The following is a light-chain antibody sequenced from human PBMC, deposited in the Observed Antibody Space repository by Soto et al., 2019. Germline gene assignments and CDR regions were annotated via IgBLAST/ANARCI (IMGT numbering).Light chain of an antibody. V-gene: IGKV1-39*01. CDR1: QGISSY. Sequence: DIQMTQSPSSLSASVGDRATITCRARQGISSYLNWYQQKPGKAPKLLIYAASSLQSGVPSRFSGSGSGTDFTLTISSLQPEDFATYYCQQSYSTLWTFGQGTKVEIK. J-gene: IGKJ1*01. CDR2: AAS. CDR3: QQSYSTLWT.